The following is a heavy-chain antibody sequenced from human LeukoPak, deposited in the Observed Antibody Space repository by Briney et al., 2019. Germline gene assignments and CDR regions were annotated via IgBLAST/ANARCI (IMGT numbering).Heavy chain of an antibody. CDR2: IYYSGST. D-gene: IGHD6-6*01. Sequence: SETLSLTCTVSGGSISSSSYYWGWIRQPPGKGLEWIGSIYYSGSTYYNPSLKSRVTISVDTSNNQFSLKLSSVTAADTAVYYCARTGYSSSFPDYWGQGTLVTVSS. CDR1: GGSISSSSYY. J-gene: IGHJ4*02. V-gene: IGHV4-39*01. CDR3: ARTGYSSSFPDY.